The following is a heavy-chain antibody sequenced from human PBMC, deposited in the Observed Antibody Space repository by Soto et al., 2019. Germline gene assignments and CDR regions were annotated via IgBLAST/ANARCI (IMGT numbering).Heavy chain of an antibody. J-gene: IGHJ6*02. CDR3: ASLGDRVVTIRYYCMNF. V-gene: IGHV1-69*13. CDR1: GGTFSSYA. D-gene: IGHD3-3*01. CDR2: IIPIFGTA. Sequence: ASVKVSCKASGGTFSSYAISWVRQAPGQGLEWMGGIIPIFGTANYAQKFQGRVTITADESTSTAYLELSSLRSEDTAVYYCASLGDRVVTIRYYCMNFWGQVTTVTVSS.